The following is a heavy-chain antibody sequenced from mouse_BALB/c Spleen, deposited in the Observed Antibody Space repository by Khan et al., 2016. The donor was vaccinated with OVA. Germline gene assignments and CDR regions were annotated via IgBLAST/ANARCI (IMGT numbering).Heavy chain of an antibody. CDR3: ARFITTATGDDYAIDY. CDR2: ISSGGSYT. J-gene: IGHJ4*01. Sequence: EVELVESGGDLVKPGGSLKLSCAASGFIFSSYGMSWVRQTPDKRLEWVATISSGGSYTYYPDSVKGRFTISRDNAKNTLYLEMSRLKSKDAAMYYCARFITTATGDDYAIDYWGQGTSVTVSS. V-gene: IGHV5-6*01. D-gene: IGHD1-2*01. CDR1: GFIFSSYG.